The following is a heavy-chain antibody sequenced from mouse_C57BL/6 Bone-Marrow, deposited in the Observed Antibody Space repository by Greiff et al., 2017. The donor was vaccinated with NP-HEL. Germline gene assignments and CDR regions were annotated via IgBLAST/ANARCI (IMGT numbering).Heavy chain of an antibody. D-gene: IGHD1-1*01. CDR1: GYSIPSGYY. CDR2: ISYDGSN. Sequence: DVQLQESGPGLVKPSQSLSLTCSVTGYSIPSGYYWNWIRQFPGNKLEWMGYISYDGSNNYNPSLKNRISITRDTSKNQFFLKLNSVTTEDTATYYCARDRVFTTVVALYWYFDVWGTGTTVTVSS. J-gene: IGHJ1*03. CDR3: ARDRVFTTVVALYWYFDV. V-gene: IGHV3-6*01.